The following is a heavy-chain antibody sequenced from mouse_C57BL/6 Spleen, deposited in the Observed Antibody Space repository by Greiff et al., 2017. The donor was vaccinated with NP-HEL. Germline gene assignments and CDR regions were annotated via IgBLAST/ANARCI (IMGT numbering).Heavy chain of an antibody. CDR1: GYSITSGYY. Sequence: EVQLQQSGPGLVKPSQSLSLTCSVTGYSITSGYYWNWIRQFPGNKLEWMGYISYDGSNNYNPSLKNRISITRDTSKNQFFLKLNSVTTEDTATYYCARPGSYAMDYWSQGNSVTVSS. CDR3: ARPGSYAMDY. CDR2: ISYDGSN. V-gene: IGHV3-6*01. J-gene: IGHJ4*01.